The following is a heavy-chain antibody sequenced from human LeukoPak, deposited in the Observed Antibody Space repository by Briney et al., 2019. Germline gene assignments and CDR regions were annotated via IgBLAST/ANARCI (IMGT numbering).Heavy chain of an antibody. CDR1: GGSISSGGYY. CDR3: AREEAGDSSDAFDI. V-gene: IGHV4-31*03. J-gene: IGHJ3*02. CDR2: IYYSGST. Sequence: SQTLSLTRTVSGGSISSGGYYWSWIRQHPGKGLEWIGYIYYSGSTYYNPSLKSRVTISVDTSKNQFSLKLSSVTAADTAVYYCAREEAGDSSDAFDIWGQGTMVTVSS. D-gene: IGHD7-27*01.